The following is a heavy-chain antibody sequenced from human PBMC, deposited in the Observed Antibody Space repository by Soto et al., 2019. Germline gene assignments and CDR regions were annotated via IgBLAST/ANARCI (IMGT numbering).Heavy chain of an antibody. CDR3: ARVRRNWDRPKADAFDI. J-gene: IGHJ3*02. CDR1: GYTFXSYY. Sequence: ASVKVSCKASGYTFXSYYMHWVRQAPGQGLEWMGIINPSGGSTSYAQKFQGRVTMTRDTSTSTVYMELSSLRSEDTAVYYCARVRRNWDRPKADAFDIWGQGTMVTVSS. D-gene: IGHD7-27*01. CDR2: INPSGGST. V-gene: IGHV1-46*03.